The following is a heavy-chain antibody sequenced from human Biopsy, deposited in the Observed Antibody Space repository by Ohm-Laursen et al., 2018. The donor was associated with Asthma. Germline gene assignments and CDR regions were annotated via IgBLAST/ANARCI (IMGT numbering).Heavy chain of an antibody. CDR2: IYSGGTS. D-gene: IGHD6-19*01. J-gene: IGHJ4*02. CDR3: ARGDSSGWSHYYFDY. CDR1: GFTVSGDH. Sequence: SLRLSCVASGFTVSGDHMFWVRQAPGKGLEWVSVIYSGGTSDTADSVRGRFTISRDFYKNTLYLQMDSLRAEDTAVYYCARGDSSGWSHYYFDYWGQGTLVTVSS. V-gene: IGHV3-53*01.